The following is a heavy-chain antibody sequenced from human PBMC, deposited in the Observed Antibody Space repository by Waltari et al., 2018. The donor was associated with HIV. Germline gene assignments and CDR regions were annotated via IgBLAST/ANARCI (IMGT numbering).Heavy chain of an antibody. D-gene: IGHD6-19*01. CDR3: ARGFTRYSSGWYGY. CDR1: GYTLPSYE. Sequence: QVQLVQSGAEVKKPGASVKVSCKASGYTLPSYEINWVRQATGQGLEWMGWMNPNSGNTGYAQKFQGRVTMTRNTSISTAYMELSSLRSEDTAVYYCARGFTRYSSGWYGYWGQGTLVTVSS. V-gene: IGHV1-8*01. J-gene: IGHJ4*02. CDR2: MNPNSGNT.